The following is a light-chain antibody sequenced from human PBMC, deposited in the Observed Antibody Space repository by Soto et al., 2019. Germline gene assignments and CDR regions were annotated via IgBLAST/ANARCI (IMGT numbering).Light chain of an antibody. CDR3: QQYNNWPYT. Sequence: EIVMTQSPATLSVSPGERATLSCRASQSVSSNLAWYQQKPGQAPRLLIYGASTRATGIPARVSGRRSGTEFTLTISSLQSEDFAVYYCQQYNNWPYTFGKGTKLEIK. CDR2: GAS. CDR1: QSVSSN. J-gene: IGKJ2*01. V-gene: IGKV3-15*01.